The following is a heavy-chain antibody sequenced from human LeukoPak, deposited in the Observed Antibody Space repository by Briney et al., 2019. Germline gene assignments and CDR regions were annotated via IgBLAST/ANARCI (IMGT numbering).Heavy chain of an antibody. CDR1: GFTVNYNY. D-gene: IGHD4-23*01. CDR2: IYSGGST. J-gene: IGHJ5*02. CDR3: ARVKVATTYWFDP. Sequence: GGSLRLSCAASGFTVNYNYMSWVRQAPGKGLEWVSVIYSGGSTYYADSVKGRFTISRDNSKNTVYLQMSSLRVEDTAVYYCARVKVATTYWFDPWGQGTLVTVSS. V-gene: IGHV3-66*01.